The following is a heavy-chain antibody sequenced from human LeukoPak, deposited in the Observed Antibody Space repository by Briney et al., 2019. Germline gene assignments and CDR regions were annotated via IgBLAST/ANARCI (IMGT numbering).Heavy chain of an antibody. CDR2: ISGSGGST. J-gene: IGHJ6*03. V-gene: IGHV3-23*01. D-gene: IGHD3-10*01. CDR1: GFTFSSYA. CDR3: AKDGLAYYGSGSYYPDLYYYYMDV. Sequence: WGSLRLSCAASGFTFSSYAISWVRQAPGKGLECVSAISGSGGSTYYADSVKGRFTISRDNSKNTLYLQMNSLRAEDTAVYYCAKDGLAYYGSGSYYPDLYYYYMDVWGKGTTVTISS.